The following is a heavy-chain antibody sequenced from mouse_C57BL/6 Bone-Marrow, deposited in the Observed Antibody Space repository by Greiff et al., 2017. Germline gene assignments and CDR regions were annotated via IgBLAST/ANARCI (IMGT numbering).Heavy chain of an antibody. J-gene: IGHJ2*01. Sequence: VQLQQPGAELVKPGASVKLSCKASGYTFTSYWMHWVKQRPGQGLEWIGMIHPNSGSTNYNEKFKSKATLTVDKSSSTAYMQLSSLTAEDSAVYYCARMTWGNYGSTRDDWGQGTTRTVSS. CDR1: GYTFTSYW. CDR2: IHPNSGST. CDR3: ARMTWGNYGSTRDD. D-gene: IGHD1-1*01. V-gene: IGHV1-64*01.